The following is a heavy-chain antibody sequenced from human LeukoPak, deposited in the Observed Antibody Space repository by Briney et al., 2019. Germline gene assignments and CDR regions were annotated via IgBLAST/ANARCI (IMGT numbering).Heavy chain of an antibody. CDR3: AREAPAAGSFDI. D-gene: IGHD6-13*01. V-gene: IGHV3-23*01. Sequence: GGSPRLSCAASGFTFSHYAMSWVRQTPGKGLDWVSGIRGSGSTYYAESVKGRFTISRDNTKNTLYLQMNSLRAEDTAVYYCAREAPAAGSFDIWGQGTMVTVSS. CDR1: GFTFSHYA. CDR2: IRGSGST. J-gene: IGHJ3*02.